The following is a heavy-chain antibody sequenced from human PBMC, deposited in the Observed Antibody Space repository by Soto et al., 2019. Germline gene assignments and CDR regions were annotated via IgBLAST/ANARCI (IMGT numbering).Heavy chain of an antibody. CDR3: AASRTGIDLDY. D-gene: IGHD3-10*01. V-gene: IGHV4-31*03. CDR2: IFYSGST. Sequence: QVQLQESGPGLVKPSQTLSLTCTVSGGSLSSGGHYWNWIRQHPGKGLEWIGYIFYSGSTYYKPSLKSRVTISVDTSKNQFSLKLSSVTAADTAVYYCAASRTGIDLDYWGQGTLVTVSS. CDR1: GGSLSSGGHY. J-gene: IGHJ4*02.